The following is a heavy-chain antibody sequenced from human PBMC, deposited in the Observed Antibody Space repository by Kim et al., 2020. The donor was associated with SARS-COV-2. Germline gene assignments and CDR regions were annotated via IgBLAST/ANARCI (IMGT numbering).Heavy chain of an antibody. CDR2: IDPSDSYT. CDR3: ARHGSGYYGSGNYGMDV. Sequence: GESLKISCKGSGYSFTSYWISWVRQMPGKGLEWMGRIDPSDSYTNYSPSFQGHVPISADKSISTAYLQWSSLKASDTAMYYCARHGSGYYGSGNYGMDVWGQGTTVTVSS. D-gene: IGHD3-10*01. CDR1: GYSFTSYW. J-gene: IGHJ6*02. V-gene: IGHV5-10-1*01.